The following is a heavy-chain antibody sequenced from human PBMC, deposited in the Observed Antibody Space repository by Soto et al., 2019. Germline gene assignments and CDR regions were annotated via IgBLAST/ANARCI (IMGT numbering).Heavy chain of an antibody. CDR2: INPNSGGT. J-gene: IGHJ5*02. CDR3: ARDLRASGSSWMKNWFDP. Sequence: GASVKVSCKASGYTFTGYYMHWVRQAPGQGLEWMGWINPNSGGTNYAQKFQGRVTMTRDTSISTAYMELSRLRSDDTAVYYCARDLRASGSSWMKNWFDPWGQGTLVTVSS. CDR1: GYTFTGYY. D-gene: IGHD6-13*01. V-gene: IGHV1-2*02.